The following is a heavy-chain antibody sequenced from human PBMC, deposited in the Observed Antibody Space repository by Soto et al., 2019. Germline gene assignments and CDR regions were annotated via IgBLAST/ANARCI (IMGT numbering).Heavy chain of an antibody. V-gene: IGHV4-39*01. CDR2: VYYSGST. D-gene: IGHD1-1*01. CDR1: GDSVSSSSYY. CDR3: ARTTSGTRGWFDP. Sequence: QEQLQESGPGLVKPSETLSLTCTVSGDSVSSSSYYWGWIRQPPGKGLEWIGSVYYSGSTYYNPSLKSRATISVDTSKNQFYLNLTSVTAADTAVYYCARTTSGTRGWFDPWGQGTLVTVSS. J-gene: IGHJ5*02.